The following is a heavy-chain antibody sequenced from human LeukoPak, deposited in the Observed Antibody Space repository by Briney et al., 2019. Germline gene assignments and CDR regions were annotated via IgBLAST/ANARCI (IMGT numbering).Heavy chain of an antibody. CDR2: INAGNGNT. CDR3: ARPIGYSSGGFDL. CDR1: GYIFTDYY. V-gene: IGHV1-3*01. Sequence: GASVKVSCKASGYIFTDYYMHWVRQAPGQRLEWMGWINAGNGNTKYSQNFQGRVTFTRDTSASTAYMELSSLRSEDTAVYYCARPIGYSSGGFDLWGRGTLVTVSS. D-gene: IGHD6-19*01. J-gene: IGHJ2*01.